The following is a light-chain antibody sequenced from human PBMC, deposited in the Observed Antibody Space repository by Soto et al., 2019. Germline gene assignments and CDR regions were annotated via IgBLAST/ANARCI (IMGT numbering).Light chain of an antibody. J-gene: IGKJ3*01. Sequence: EIVVTQAPGTLSLSPGERATLSCRASQSVSDRYLAWYQHKPGQAPRLLIEGASSRAAGIPDRFSGSVSVPDFTLTISSVEPEDFAVYYCQQYETSPHNFGPGTRVDI. V-gene: IGKV3-20*01. CDR1: QSVSDRY. CDR3: QQYETSPHN. CDR2: GAS.